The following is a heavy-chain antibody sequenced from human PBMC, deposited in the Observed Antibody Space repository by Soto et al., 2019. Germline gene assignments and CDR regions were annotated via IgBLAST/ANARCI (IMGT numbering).Heavy chain of an antibody. CDR2: IFHTGAT. CDR1: GDSITSSSFY. Sequence: SETLSLTCTVSGDSITSSSFYWGWIRQPPGKGLEWIGHIFHTGATYYNPTLKSRLRMSVDTSKNQFSLNLSSVTATDTAVYYCARRRIVPTTNFDYWGQGTLVTVSS. D-gene: IGHD1-26*01. CDR3: ARRRIVPTTNFDY. V-gene: IGHV4-39*01. J-gene: IGHJ4*02.